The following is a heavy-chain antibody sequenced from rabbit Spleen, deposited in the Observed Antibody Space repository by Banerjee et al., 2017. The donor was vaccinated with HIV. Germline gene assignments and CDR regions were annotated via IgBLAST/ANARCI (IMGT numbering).Heavy chain of an antibody. V-gene: IGHV1S45*01. J-gene: IGHJ4*01. D-gene: IGHD2-1*01. CDR3: ARGSAAMTLVITGYYLNL. CDR1: GFTFSNNDY. Sequence: QEQLVESGGGLVKPGASLTLICTASGFTFSNNDYMCWVRQAPGKGLEWISCIAGDSSGFTYSATWAKGRFTCSKTSSTTVTLQMTSLTVADTATYFCARGSAAMTLVITGYYLNLWGPGTLVTVS. CDR2: IAGDSSGFT.